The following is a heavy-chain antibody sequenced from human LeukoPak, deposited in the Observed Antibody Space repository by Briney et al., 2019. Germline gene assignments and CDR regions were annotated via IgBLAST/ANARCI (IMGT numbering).Heavy chain of an antibody. V-gene: IGHV3-21*01. Sequence: ETLSLTCTVSGGSISSSTYYWGWIHQPPGKGLEWVSSISSSSSYIYYADSVKGRFTISIDNAKNSLYLQMNSLRAEDTAVYYCAIRGSPMVRNYWGQGTLVTVSS. J-gene: IGHJ4*02. CDR3: AIRGSPMVRNY. D-gene: IGHD3-10*01. CDR2: ISSSSSYI. CDR1: GGSISSST.